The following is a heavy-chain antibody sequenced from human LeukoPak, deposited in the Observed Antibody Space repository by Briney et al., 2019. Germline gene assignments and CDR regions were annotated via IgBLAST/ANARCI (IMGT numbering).Heavy chain of an antibody. J-gene: IGHJ6*03. CDR3: AVGATHYYMDV. Sequence: RPSETLSLTCTVSGGSIRGYYWSWVRQPPGKGLEWIAYIYYSGSTNYNPPLKSRVTISLDTSKNQFSLKLSSVTAADTAVYYCAVGATHYYMDVWGKGTTVTVSS. CDR1: GGSIRGYY. CDR2: IYYSGST. D-gene: IGHD3-16*01. V-gene: IGHV4-59*08.